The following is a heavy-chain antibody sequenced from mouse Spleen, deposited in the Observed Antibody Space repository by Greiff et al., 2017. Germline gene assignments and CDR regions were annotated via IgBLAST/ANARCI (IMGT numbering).Heavy chain of an antibody. V-gene: IGHV5-6-2*01. CDR3: ARHGIYDGTEVDY. J-gene: IGHJ2*01. D-gene: IGHD2-3*01. Sequence: EVQLVESGGGLVKPGGSLKLSCAASGFTFSSYAMSWVRQTPEKRLEWVAAINSNGGSTYYPDTVKDRFTISRDNAKNTLYLQMSSLRSEDTALYYCARHGIYDGTEVDYWGQGTTLTVSS. CDR2: INSNGGST. CDR1: GFTFSSYA.